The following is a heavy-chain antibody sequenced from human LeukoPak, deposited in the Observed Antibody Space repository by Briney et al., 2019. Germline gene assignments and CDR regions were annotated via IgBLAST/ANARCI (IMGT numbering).Heavy chain of an antibody. J-gene: IGHJ5*02. D-gene: IGHD6-19*01. CDR1: GDSISTTSYF. Sequence: SETLSLTCTVSGDSISTTSYFWAWIRQPPGEGLEWIGSIYYSGTTYFNLSLKSRVTISVERSKNHFSLKLSSLTVADTARYYCARVYSSTHNWFDTWGQGIQVTVSS. V-gene: IGHV4-39*07. CDR2: IYYSGTT. CDR3: ARVYSSTHNWFDT.